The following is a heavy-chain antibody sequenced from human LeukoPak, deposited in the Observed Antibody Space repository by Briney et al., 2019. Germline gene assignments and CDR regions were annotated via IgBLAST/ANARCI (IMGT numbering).Heavy chain of an antibody. CDR3: ARIYCDGGGCYWFDP. J-gene: IGHJ5*02. CDR2: INTSGNT. CDR1: GVSISSYY. V-gene: IGHV4-4*07. Sequence: PSETLSLTCTVSGVSISSYYWSWIRQAAGKGLEWIGRINTSGNTNYNPSLKSRVSLSVDTSKNQFSLKLSSVTAADTAVYNCARIYCDGGGCYWFDPWGQGTLVTVSS. D-gene: IGHD2-15*01.